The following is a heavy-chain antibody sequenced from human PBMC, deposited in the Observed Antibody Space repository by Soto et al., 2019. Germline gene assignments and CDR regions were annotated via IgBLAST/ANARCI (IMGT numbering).Heavy chain of an antibody. V-gene: IGHV4-34*01. Sequence: SETLSLTCAVYGGSLTDNHWSWIRQTPGKGLEWIGEIHHSGFTNYNPSLKSRVTISVDTSNNQFSLKSSSVTAADTAVYFCAKGGRLRSPFGFWGQGTPVTVSS. D-gene: IGHD4-17*01. CDR1: GGSLTDNH. CDR3: AKGGRLRSPFGF. J-gene: IGHJ4*02. CDR2: IHHSGFT.